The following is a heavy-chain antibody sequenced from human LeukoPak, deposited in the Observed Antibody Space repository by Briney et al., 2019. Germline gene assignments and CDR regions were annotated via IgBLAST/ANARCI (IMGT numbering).Heavy chain of an antibody. CDR3: AGRYSGYGYFDY. D-gene: IGHD5-12*01. J-gene: IGHJ4*02. V-gene: IGHV4-39*01. Sequence: SETLSLTCTVSGGSMSKTGYYWGWIRQPPGKGLEWIGSMDYSGSNNYDPSLKRRVTMSVDTSTTQYPLKLSSVTAADAAVYYCAGRYSGYGYFDYWGQGTLVTVSS. CDR2: MDYSGSN. CDR1: GGSMSKTGYY.